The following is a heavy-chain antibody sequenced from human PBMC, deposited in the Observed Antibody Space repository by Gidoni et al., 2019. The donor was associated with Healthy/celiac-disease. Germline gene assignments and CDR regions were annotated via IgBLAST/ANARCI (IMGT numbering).Heavy chain of an antibody. Sequence: QVQLVESGGGVVQPGRSLRLSCAAPGFTFSRYAMHWVRQAPGKGLEWVAVISYDGSNKYYADSVKGRFTISRDNSKNTLYLQMNSLRAEDTAVYYCAREGVEQQLTTRPLYYFDYWGQGTLVTVSS. J-gene: IGHJ4*02. CDR2: ISYDGSNK. D-gene: IGHD6-13*01. CDR1: GFTFSRYA. V-gene: IGHV3-30*01. CDR3: AREGVEQQLTTRPLYYFDY.